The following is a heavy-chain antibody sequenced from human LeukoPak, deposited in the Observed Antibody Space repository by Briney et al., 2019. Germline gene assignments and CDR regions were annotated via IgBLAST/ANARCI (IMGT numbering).Heavy chain of an antibody. J-gene: IGHJ4*02. CDR1: GYTFTGYY. CDR2: INPNSGGT. D-gene: IGHD4-17*01. CDR3: ARDHWLGVTTYYFDY. V-gene: IGHV1-2*02. Sequence: GASVKVSCKASGYTFTGYYMHWVRQAPGQGLEWMGWINPNSGGTNYAQKFQGRVTITRDTSISTAYMELSRLRSDDTAVYYCARDHWLGVTTYYFDYWGQGTLVTVSS.